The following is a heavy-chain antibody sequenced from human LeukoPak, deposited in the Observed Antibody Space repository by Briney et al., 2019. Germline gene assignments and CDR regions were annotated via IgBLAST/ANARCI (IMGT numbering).Heavy chain of an antibody. J-gene: IGHJ5*02. CDR2: INHSGST. V-gene: IGHV4-34*01. CDR3: ARHSSSRGWFDP. D-gene: IGHD6-6*01. Sequence: SETLSLTCAVYGGSFSGYYWSWIRQPPGKGLEWIGEINHSGSTNYNPSLKSRVTISVDTSKNQFSLKLSSVTAADTAVYYCARHSSSRGWFDPWGQGTLVTVSS. CDR1: GGSFSGYY.